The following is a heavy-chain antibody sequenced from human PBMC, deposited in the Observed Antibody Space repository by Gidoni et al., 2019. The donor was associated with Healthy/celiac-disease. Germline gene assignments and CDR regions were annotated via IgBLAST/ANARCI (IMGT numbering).Heavy chain of an antibody. Sequence: EVQLVESGGGLVQPGGSLRLSCAASGFTFSSYDMHWVRQATGKGLEWVSAIGTAGDTYYPGSVKGRFTISRENAKNSLYLQMNSLRAEDTAVYYCARGPPISSSWADDAFDIWGQGTMVTVSS. V-gene: IGHV3-13*01. D-gene: IGHD6-13*01. CDR2: IGTAGDT. J-gene: IGHJ3*02. CDR3: ARGPPISSSWADDAFDI. CDR1: GFTFSSYD.